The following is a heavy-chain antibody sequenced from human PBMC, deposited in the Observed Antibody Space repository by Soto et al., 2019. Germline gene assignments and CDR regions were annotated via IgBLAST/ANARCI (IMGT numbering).Heavy chain of an antibody. V-gene: IGHV3-43*01. CDR3: ARDDDVNSHYSTFQY. CDR1: GFTFDDYT. D-gene: IGHD2-15*01. J-gene: IGHJ4*02. Sequence: GGSLRLSCAASGFTFDDYTMHWVRQAPGKGLEWVSLISWDGGSTYYADSVKGRFTISRDTSANTLYLQMNSLGAEDTAVYFCARDDDVNSHYSTFQYWGQGTLVTVSS. CDR2: ISWDGGST.